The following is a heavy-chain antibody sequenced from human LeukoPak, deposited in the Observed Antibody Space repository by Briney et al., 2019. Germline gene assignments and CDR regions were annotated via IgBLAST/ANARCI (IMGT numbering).Heavy chain of an antibody. V-gene: IGHV1-2*02. CDR2: INPNSGGT. D-gene: IGHD4/OR15-4a*01. J-gene: IGHJ6*02. CDR3: ARDYLGAMDGDGMDV. CDR1: GYTFTGYY. Sequence: ASVKVSCKASGYTFTGYYMHWVRQAPGQGLEWMGWINPNSGGTNYAQKFQGRVTMTRDTSISTAYMELSRLRSDDTAVYYCARDYLGAMDGDGMDVWGQGTTVTVSS.